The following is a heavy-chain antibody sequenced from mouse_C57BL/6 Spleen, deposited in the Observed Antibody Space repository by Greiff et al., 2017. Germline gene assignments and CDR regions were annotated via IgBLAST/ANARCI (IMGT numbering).Heavy chain of an antibody. CDR1: GYTFTSYW. Sequence: QVQLQQPGAELVRPGSSVKLSCKASGYTFTSYWMHWVKQRPIQGLEWIGNIDPSDSETHYNQKFKDKATLTVDKSSSTSYMQLSSLTSEDSAVDYGARSADYGSSYRFAYWGQGTLVTVSA. CDR2: IDPSDSET. CDR3: ARSADYGSSYRFAY. J-gene: IGHJ3*01. D-gene: IGHD1-1*01. V-gene: IGHV1-52*01.